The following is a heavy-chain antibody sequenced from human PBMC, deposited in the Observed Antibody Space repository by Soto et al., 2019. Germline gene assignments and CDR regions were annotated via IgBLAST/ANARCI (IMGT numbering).Heavy chain of an antibody. CDR2: MNPNSGNT. CDR1: GYTFTSYD. V-gene: IGHV1-8*01. J-gene: IGHJ6*03. Sequence: GASVKVSCKASGYTFTSYDINWVRQATGQGLEWMGWMNPNSGNTGYAQKFQGRVTMTRNTSISTAYMELSSLRSEHTAVYYCAREGVVAATRGYYYYYYMDVWGKGTTVTVSS. CDR3: AREGVVAATRGYYYYYYMDV. D-gene: IGHD2-15*01.